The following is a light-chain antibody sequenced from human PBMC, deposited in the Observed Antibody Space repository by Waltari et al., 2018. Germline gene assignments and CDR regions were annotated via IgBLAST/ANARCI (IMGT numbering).Light chain of an antibody. V-gene: IGLV2-14*01. CDR1: SSDVGGYNY. Sequence: QSALTQPASVSGSPGQXITISCTGTSSDVGGYNYVSWYQQHPGKAPKLMIYEVSNRPSGVXNRFSGSKSGXXASLTXSGLQAEDEADXYCSSYTSSSTVVFGGGTKLTVL. CDR2: EVS. J-gene: IGLJ2*01. CDR3: SSYTSSSTVV.